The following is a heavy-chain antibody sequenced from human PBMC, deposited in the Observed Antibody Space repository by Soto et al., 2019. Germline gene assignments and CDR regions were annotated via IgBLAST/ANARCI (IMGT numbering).Heavy chain of an antibody. V-gene: IGHV4-4*02. CDR1: GVSISSNNW. CDR3: ARSGRYAYDSSEGNFDY. CDR2: MYHTGST. Sequence: QVQLQESGPGLVKPSGTLSLTCGVSGVSISSNNWWSWVRQPPGKGLEWIGEMYHTGSTNYNPSLKSRVTISVEKSKNQFSLKLSSVTSADTAVYFCARSGRYAYDSSEGNFDYWGQGTLVTVSS. J-gene: IGHJ4*02. D-gene: IGHD3-22*01.